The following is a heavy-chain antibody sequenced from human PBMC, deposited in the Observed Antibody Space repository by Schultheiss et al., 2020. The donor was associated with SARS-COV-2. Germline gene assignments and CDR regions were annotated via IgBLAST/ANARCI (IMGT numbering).Heavy chain of an antibody. J-gene: IGHJ4*02. CDR2: INPNSGGT. Sequence: ASVKVSCKASGYTFTSYGISWVRQAPGQGLEWMGWINPNSGGTNYAQKFQGRVTMTRDTSISTAYMELSRLRSEDTAVYYCARSPGGVGANYWGQGTLVTVSS. CDR3: ARSPGGVGANY. CDR1: GYTFTSYG. V-gene: IGHV1-2*02. D-gene: IGHD1-26*01.